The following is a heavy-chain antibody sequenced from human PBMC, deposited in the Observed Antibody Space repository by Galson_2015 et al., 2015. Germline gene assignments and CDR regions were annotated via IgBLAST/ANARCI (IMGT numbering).Heavy chain of an antibody. D-gene: IGHD2-2*01. V-gene: IGHV2-5*01. Sequence: PALVKPTQTLTLTCTFSGFSLRTYGVAVGWIRQPPGEALDWLAHIYGNDDKYYSTFLKSRLTITKDTSKNQVVLTMTNMDPVDTATYYCAHLTASNMYSYDYWGQGTLVTVSS. CDR2: IYGNDDK. CDR3: AHLTASNMYSYDY. J-gene: IGHJ4*02. CDR1: GFSLRTYGVA.